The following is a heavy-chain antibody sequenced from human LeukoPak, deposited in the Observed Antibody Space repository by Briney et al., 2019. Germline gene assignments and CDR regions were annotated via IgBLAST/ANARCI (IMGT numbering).Heavy chain of an antibody. D-gene: IGHD6-19*01. V-gene: IGHV4-59*01. J-gene: IGHJ4*02. CDR1: GGSISSYY. CDR2: IYYSGST. CDR3: AREEGPGYSSGWYYFDY. Sequence: PSETLSLTCTVSGGSISSYYWSWIRQPPGKGLEWIWYIYYSGSTNYNPSLKSRVTISVDTSKNQFSLKLSSVTAADTAVYYCAREEGPGYSSGWYYFDYWGQGTLVTVSS.